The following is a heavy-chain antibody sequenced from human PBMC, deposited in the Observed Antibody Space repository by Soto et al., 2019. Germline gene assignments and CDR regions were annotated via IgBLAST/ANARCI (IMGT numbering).Heavy chain of an antibody. CDR2: ISAYNGNT. J-gene: IGHJ5*02. V-gene: IGHV1-18*04. CDR3: ARDKGYCSSTSCHTGWFDP. Sequence: ASVKVSCKASGYTFTSYGISWVRQAPGQGLEWMGWISAYNGNTNYAQKLQGRVTMTTDTSTSTAYMALRSLRSDDTAVYYCARDKGYCSSTSCHTGWFDPWGQGTLVTVSS. D-gene: IGHD2-2*01. CDR1: GYTFTSYG.